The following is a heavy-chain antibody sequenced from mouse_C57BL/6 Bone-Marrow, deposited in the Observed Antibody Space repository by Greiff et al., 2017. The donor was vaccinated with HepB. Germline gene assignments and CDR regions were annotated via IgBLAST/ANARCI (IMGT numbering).Heavy chain of an antibody. CDR2: IYPGDGDT. CDR1: GYAFSSSW. V-gene: IGHV1-82*01. Sequence: QVQLQQSGPELVKPGASVKISCKASGYAFSSSWMNWVKQRPGKGLEWIGRIYPGDGDTNYNGKFKGKATLTADKSSSTAYMQLSSLTSEDSAVYFCAWGEYYAMDYWGQGTSVTVSS. J-gene: IGHJ4*01. CDR3: AWGEYYAMDY.